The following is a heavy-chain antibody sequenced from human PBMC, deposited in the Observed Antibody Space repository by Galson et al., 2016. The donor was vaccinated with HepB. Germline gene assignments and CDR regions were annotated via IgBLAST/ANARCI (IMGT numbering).Heavy chain of an antibody. Sequence: SLRLSCAASGFTFTSYAMSWVRQAPGKGLEWVSGITGSGAGTYYADSVKGRFTISRDNSKNTLYLQMNRLRAEDTAVYYCARAWIHLYDLDYWGQGALVTVSS. D-gene: IGHD5-18*01. J-gene: IGHJ4*02. CDR3: ARAWIHLYDLDY. V-gene: IGHV3-23*01. CDR2: ITGSGAGT. CDR1: GFTFTSYA.